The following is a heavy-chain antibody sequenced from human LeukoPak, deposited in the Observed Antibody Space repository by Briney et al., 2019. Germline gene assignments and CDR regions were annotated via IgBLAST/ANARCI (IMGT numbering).Heavy chain of an antibody. CDR2: ISSDGSVI. D-gene: IGHD6-13*01. CDR1: RFTINSNY. CDR3: AVDRWYTMNT. Sequence: GGSLRLSCAASRFTINSNYISWVRQAPGKGLAWVSHISSDGSVIVYADSVKGRFTISRDNAKNTLHLQMDSLRVDDTAVYYCAVDRWYTMNTWGQGTTVTVSS. V-gene: IGHV3-74*01. J-gene: IGHJ6*02.